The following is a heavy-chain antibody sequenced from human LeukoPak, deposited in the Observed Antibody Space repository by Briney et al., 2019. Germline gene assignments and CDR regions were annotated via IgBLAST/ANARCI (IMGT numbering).Heavy chain of an antibody. Sequence: PGGSLRLSCAASGFTFSSYGMHWVRQAPGKGLEWVAFIRYDGSNKHYADSVKGRFTISRDNSKNTLYLQMNSLRAEDTAVYYCAKDRYSSSGFDPWGQGTLVTVSS. CDR1: GFTFSSYG. D-gene: IGHD6-6*01. CDR3: AKDRYSSSGFDP. J-gene: IGHJ5*02. V-gene: IGHV3-30*02. CDR2: IRYDGSNK.